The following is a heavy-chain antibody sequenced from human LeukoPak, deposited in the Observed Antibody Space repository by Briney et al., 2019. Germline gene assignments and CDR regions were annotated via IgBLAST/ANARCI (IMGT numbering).Heavy chain of an antibody. V-gene: IGHV4-61*01. D-gene: IGHD4-11*01. J-gene: IGHJ4*02. CDR3: ARMYSNYFDY. CDR2: IFYSGST. Sequence: SETLSLTCTVSGGPVSSGSYYWSWIRQPPGKGLEWIGYIFYSGSTNYNPSLKSRVTISVDTSKNQFSLKLSSVTAADTAVCYCARMYSNYFDYWGRGTLVTVSS. CDR1: GGPVSSGSYY.